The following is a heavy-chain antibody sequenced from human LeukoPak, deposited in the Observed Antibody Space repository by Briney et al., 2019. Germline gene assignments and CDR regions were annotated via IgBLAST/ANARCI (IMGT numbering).Heavy chain of an antibody. CDR3: ARKKYSYGYFFDY. V-gene: IGHV4-34*01. D-gene: IGHD5-18*01. CDR2: INHSGST. CDR1: GGSFSGYY. J-gene: IGHJ4*02. Sequence: SETLSLTCAVYGGSFSGYYWSWIRQPPGKGLEWIGEINHSGSTNYNPSLKSRVTISVDTSKNQFSLKLSSVTAADTAVYYCARKKYSYGYFFDYWGQGTLVTVSS.